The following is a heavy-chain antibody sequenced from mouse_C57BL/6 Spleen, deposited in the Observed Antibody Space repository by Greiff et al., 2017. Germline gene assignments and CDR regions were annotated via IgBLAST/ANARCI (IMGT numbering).Heavy chain of an antibody. CDR3: ARFITTVVEDWYFDV. Sequence: VQLQQSGPDLVKPGASVRISCKASGYAFSSSWVNWVKQRPGKGLEWIGRIYPGDGDTNYNGKFRGKATLTADKSSSTAYMQLSSLTSEDSAVSVCARFITTVVEDWYFDVWGTGTTVTVSS. V-gene: IGHV1-82*01. CDR2: IYPGDGDT. CDR1: GYAFSSSW. D-gene: IGHD1-1*01. J-gene: IGHJ1*03.